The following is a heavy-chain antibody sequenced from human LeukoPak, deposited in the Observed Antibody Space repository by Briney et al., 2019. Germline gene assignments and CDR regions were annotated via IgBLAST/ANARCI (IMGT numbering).Heavy chain of an antibody. CDR2: IRYDGSNR. CDR3: AKSAVGATLGDY. CDR1: GFTFSSYG. J-gene: IGHJ4*02. D-gene: IGHD1-26*01. Sequence: GGSLRLSCAASGFTFSSYGMHWVRQAPGKGLEWVAFIRYDGSNRYYADSVKGRFTISRDNSRDTLYLQMISLRAEDTAVYYCAKSAVGATLGDYWGQGTPVTVSS. V-gene: IGHV3-30*02.